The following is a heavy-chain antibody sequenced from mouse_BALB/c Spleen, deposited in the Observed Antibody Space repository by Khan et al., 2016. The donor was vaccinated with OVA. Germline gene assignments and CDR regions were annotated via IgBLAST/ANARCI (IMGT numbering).Heavy chain of an antibody. Sequence: EVQLQESGAELVKPGASVKLSCTGSGFTIKDTYMHWVKQRPEQGLEWIGMIDPANGNTKYDPKFQGKATITADTSSNTAYLQLSSLTSEDTAVYYCARDYVYGDWFAYWGQGTLVTVSA. CDR1: GFTIKDTY. V-gene: IGHV14-3*02. CDR2: IDPANGNT. J-gene: IGHJ3*01. D-gene: IGHD2-2*01. CDR3: ARDYVYGDWFAY.